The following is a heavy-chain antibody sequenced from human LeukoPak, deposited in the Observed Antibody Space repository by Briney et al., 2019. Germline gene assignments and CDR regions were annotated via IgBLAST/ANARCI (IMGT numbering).Heavy chain of an antibody. V-gene: IGHV1-8*02. Sequence: ASVKVSCKASGYTFTSYGISWVRQATGQGLEWMGWMNPNSGNTGYAQKFQGRVTMTRNTSISTAYMELSSLRSEDTAVYYCARGSLVDAFDIWGQGTMVTVSS. CDR3: ARGSLVDAFDI. D-gene: IGHD6-6*01. CDR1: GYTFTSYG. CDR2: MNPNSGNT. J-gene: IGHJ3*02.